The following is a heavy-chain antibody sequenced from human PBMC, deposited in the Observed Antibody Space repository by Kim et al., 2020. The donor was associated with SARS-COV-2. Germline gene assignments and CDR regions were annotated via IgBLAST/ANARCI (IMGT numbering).Heavy chain of an antibody. CDR1: GFTFTSYA. D-gene: IGHD3-16*01. V-gene: IGHV3-23*01. CDR2: VSGTGGST. Sequence: GGSLRLSCAASGFTFTSYAMNWVRQAPGKGLEWVSTVSGTGGSTYYEDSVKGRFTISRDNSKNTVYLQMNSLSAEDTAVYYCAKGLDSYDYNCYDYWGQGALVSVSS. J-gene: IGHJ4*02. CDR3: AKGLDSYDYNCYDY.